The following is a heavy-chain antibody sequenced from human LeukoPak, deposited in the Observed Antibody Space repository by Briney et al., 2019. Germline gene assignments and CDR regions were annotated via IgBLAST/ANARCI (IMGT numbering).Heavy chain of an antibody. CDR2: IKNDGSST. CDR1: GFTFSGYW. CDR3: AKSDWFDP. Sequence: PGGSLRLSCVASGFTFSGYWMHWVRQTPGKGLVWVSRIKNDGSSTSYADSVKGRFTVSRDNAKNTLYLQMNSLRAEDTAVYFCAKSDWFDPWGQGTLVTVSS. V-gene: IGHV3-74*01. J-gene: IGHJ5*02.